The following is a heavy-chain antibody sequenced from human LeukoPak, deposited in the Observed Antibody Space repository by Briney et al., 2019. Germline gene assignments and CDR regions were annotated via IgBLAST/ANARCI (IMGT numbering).Heavy chain of an antibody. V-gene: IGHV3-48*03. CDR2: ISSSGSTI. Sequence: PGGSLRLSCAASGFTFSSYEMNWVRQAPGKGLEWVSYISSSGSTIYYADSVKGRFTISRDNAKNSLYLQMNSLRAEDTAVYYCARFKNDPKLWFGEFYDGYFDLWGRGTLVTVSS. CDR1: GFTFSSYE. CDR3: ARFKNDPKLWFGEFYDGYFDL. J-gene: IGHJ2*01. D-gene: IGHD3-10*01.